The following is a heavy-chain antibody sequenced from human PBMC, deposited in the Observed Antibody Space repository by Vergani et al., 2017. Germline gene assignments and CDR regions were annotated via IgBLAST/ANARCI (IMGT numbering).Heavy chain of an antibody. J-gene: IGHJ4*02. D-gene: IGHD6-13*01. CDR1: GGSISSSSYY. CDR2: IYYSGST. CDR3: ASVGPQQYSSSWYGGDY. V-gene: IGHV4-39*07. Sequence: QLQLQESGPGLVKPSETLSLTCTVSGGSISSSSYYWGWIRQPPGKGLEWIGRIYYSGSTYYNPSLKSRVTISVDTSKNQFSLKLSSVTAADTAVYYCASVGPQQYSSSWYGGDYWGQGTLVTVSS.